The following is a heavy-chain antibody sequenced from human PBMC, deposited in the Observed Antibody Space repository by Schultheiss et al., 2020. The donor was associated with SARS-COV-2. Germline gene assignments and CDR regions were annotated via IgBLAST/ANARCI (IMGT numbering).Heavy chain of an antibody. D-gene: IGHD3-10*01. V-gene: IGHV3-33*08. CDR2: IWYDGSNK. Sequence: GGSLRLSCAASGFTFSSYGMHWVRQAPGKGLEWVAVIWYDGSNKYYADSVKGRFTISRDNSKITLYLQMNSLRAEDTAVYYCARPLQYYFGSGSYVDPWGQGTLVTVSS. CDR3: ARPLQYYFGSGSYVDP. J-gene: IGHJ5*02. CDR1: GFTFSSYG.